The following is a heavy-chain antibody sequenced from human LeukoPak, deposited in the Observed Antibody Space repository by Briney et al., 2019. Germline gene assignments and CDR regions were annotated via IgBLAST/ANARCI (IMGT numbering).Heavy chain of an antibody. CDR1: RGSITSTSYY. V-gene: IGHV4-39*01. CDR3: ARRSKVVVTANWFDP. J-gene: IGHJ5*02. Sequence: SETLSLTCTVSRGSITSTSYYWGWIRQPPVKGLEWIGNIYYSGSTYYNPSLTSRVTISVDTSKTQFSLKLSSVTAAGKSMPYCARRSKVVVTANWFDPWGQGTLVTVSS. D-gene: IGHD2-21*02. CDR2: IYYSGST.